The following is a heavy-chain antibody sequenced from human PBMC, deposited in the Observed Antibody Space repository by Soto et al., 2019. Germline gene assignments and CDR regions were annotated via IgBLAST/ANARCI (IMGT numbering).Heavy chain of an antibody. D-gene: IGHD3-22*01. J-gene: IGHJ4*02. CDR3: ARTHTYYYDSSGYPQTDDY. Sequence: SVKVSCKASGGTFSSYAISWVRQAPGQGLEWMGWIIPIFGTANYAQKFQGRVTITADESTGTAYMELSSLRSEDTAVYYCARTHTYYYDSSGYPQTDDYWGQGTLVTVSS. CDR1: GGTFSSYA. V-gene: IGHV1-69*13. CDR2: IIPIFGTA.